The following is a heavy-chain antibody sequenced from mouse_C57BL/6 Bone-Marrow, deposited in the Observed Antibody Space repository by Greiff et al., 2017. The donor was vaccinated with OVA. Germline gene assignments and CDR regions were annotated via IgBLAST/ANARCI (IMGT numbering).Heavy chain of an antibody. CDR3: ARQELGNFDY. J-gene: IGHJ2*01. CDR1: GFTFSSYG. V-gene: IGHV5-6*01. CDR2: ISSGGSYT. D-gene: IGHD4-1*01. Sequence: EVMLVESGGDLVKPGGSLKLSCAASGFTFSSYGMSWVRRTPDKRLEWVATISSGGSYTYYPDSVKGRFTISRDNAKNTLYLQMSSLKSEDTAMYYWARQELGNFDYWGKGTTLTVSS.